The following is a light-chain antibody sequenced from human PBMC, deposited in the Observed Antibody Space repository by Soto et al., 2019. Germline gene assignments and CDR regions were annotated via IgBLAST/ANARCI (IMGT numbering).Light chain of an antibody. J-gene: IGKJ1*01. CDR1: QSVSSSY. CDR2: GAS. CDR3: QQHGSSPPSWT. V-gene: IGKV3-20*01. Sequence: ETVLTQSPGTLSLSPGERATLFCMASQSVSSSYLAWYQQKPGQAPRLLIYGASSRATGIPDRFSGSGSGTDFTLTISRLEPEDFAVYYCQQHGSSPPSWTFGQGTKVEIK.